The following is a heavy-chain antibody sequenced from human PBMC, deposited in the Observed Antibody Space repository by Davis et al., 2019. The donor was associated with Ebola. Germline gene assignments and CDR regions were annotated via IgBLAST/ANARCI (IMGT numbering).Heavy chain of an antibody. J-gene: IGHJ4*03. D-gene: IGHD6-6*01. CDR1: GGSFSGYY. V-gene: IGHV4-34*01. CDR2: INHSGST. Sequence: MPSETLSLTCAVYGGSFSGYYWSWIRQPPGKGLEWIGEINHSGSTNYNPSLKSRVTISVDTSKNQFSLKLSSVTAADTAVYYCARLRLGSSANFDYWGQGTTVTVSS. CDR3: ARLRLGSSANFDY.